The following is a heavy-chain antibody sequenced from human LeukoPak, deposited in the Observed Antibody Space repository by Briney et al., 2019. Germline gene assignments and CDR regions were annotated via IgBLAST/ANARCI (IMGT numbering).Heavy chain of an antibody. CDR3: AKDTRTFGGVIVSYYFDY. J-gene: IGHJ4*02. Sequence: PGGSLTLSCAASGFTFSSYWMHWVRPAPGKGLVWVSCINSDGSSTSYADSVKGRFTISRDNSKNTLYLQMNSLRAEDTAVYYCAKDTRTFGGVIVSYYFDYWGQGTLVTVSS. D-gene: IGHD3-16*02. CDR1: GFTFSSYW. V-gene: IGHV3-74*01. CDR2: INSDGSST.